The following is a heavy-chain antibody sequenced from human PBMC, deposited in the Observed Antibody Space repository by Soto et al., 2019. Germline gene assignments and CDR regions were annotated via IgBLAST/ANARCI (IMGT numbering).Heavy chain of an antibody. J-gene: IGHJ3*02. V-gene: IGHV1-69*04. CDR2: SIPILGIA. CDR3: ARDTAARPTHHAFEI. D-gene: IGHD6-6*01. CDR1: GGTLSSYP. Sequence: CSVKGSRKALGGTLSSYPVSRLLLAPGQGREWMGRSIPILGIANYAQKSQGRVTITADKTTSTTYKELSSQRSEDTAVYYCARDTAARPTHHAFEIWGKGKMVT.